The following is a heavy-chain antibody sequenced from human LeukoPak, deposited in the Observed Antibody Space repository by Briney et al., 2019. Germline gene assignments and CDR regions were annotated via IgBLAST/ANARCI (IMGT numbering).Heavy chain of an antibody. V-gene: IGHV1-18*04. J-gene: IGHJ4*02. CDR1: GYTFTGYY. CDR3: ARDSGSYDY. CDR2: ISAYNGNT. D-gene: IGHD1-26*01. Sequence: ASVKVSCKASGYTFTGYYMHRVRQAPGQGLEWMGWISAYNGNTNYAQKLQGRVTMTTDTSTSTAYMELRSLRSDDTAVYYCARDSGSYDYWGQGTLVTVSS.